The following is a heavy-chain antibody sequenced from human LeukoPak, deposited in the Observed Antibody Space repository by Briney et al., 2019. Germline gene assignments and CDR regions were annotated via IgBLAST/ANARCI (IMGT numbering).Heavy chain of an antibody. D-gene: IGHD3-16*01. CDR1: GFTFSSYA. CDR2: ISSNGGST. Sequence: PGGSLRLSCAASGFTFSSYAMHWVRQAPGKGLEYVSAISSNGGSTYYANSVKGRFTISRDNSKNTLYLQMGSLRAEDMAVYYCARSFLGGWGQGTLVTVSS. J-gene: IGHJ4*02. CDR3: ARSFLGG. V-gene: IGHV3-64*01.